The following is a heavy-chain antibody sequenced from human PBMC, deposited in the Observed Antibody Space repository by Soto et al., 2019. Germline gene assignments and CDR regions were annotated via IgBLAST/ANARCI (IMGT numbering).Heavy chain of an antibody. D-gene: IGHD1-20*01. J-gene: IGHJ4*02. CDR3: VSGDNRITSTFDY. Sequence: SETLSLTCAVYGGSFSGYYWSWIRQPPGKGLEWIGEINHSGSTNYNPSLKSRVTISVDTSKNQFSLKLSSVTAADTAVYYCVSGDNRITSTFDYWGRGTLVTVSS. CDR2: INHSGST. V-gene: IGHV4-34*01. CDR1: GGSFSGYY.